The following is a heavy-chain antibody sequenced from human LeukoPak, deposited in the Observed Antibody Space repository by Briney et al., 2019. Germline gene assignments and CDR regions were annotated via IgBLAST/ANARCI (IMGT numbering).Heavy chain of an antibody. CDR1: GYTFSSYW. V-gene: IGHV5-51*01. CDR3: ARQNDFRLDY. D-gene: IGHD3-3*01. Sequence: GESLRISCKASGYTFSSYWIGWVRQMPGKGLEWMGIIYPGDSDTRYSPSLQGQVTISVDTSIGTAYLQWSSLKASDTAIYYCARQNDFRLDYWGQGTLVTVSS. J-gene: IGHJ4*02. CDR2: IYPGDSDT.